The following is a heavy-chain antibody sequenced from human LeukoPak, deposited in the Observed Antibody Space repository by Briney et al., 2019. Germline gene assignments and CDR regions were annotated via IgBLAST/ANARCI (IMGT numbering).Heavy chain of an antibody. CDR1: GFTFSSYA. CDR2: ISGSGGST. CDR3: AKDLRLNILVVITPFAS. V-gene: IGHV3-23*01. Sequence: GGSLRLSCAASGFTFSSYAMSWVRQAPGKGLEWVSAISGSGGSTYYADSVKGRFTISRDNSKNTLYLQMNSLRAEDTAVYYCAKDLRLNILVVITPFASWAQGPLSTVPS. D-gene: IGHD3-22*01. J-gene: IGHJ4*02.